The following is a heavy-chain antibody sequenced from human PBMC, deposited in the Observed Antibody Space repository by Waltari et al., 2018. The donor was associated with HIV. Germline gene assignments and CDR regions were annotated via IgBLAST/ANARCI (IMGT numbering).Heavy chain of an antibody. V-gene: IGHV4-4*07. Sequence: QVQLQESGPGLVKPSETLSLTCTVSGGSISSYYWSWIRQPAGKGLEWIGRIYSSGSTNYNPSLKSRVTMSVDTSKNQFSLKLSSVTAADTAVYYCAKEGGGVVVALFDYWGQGTLVTVSS. CDR3: AKEGGGVVVALFDY. CDR2: IYSSGST. J-gene: IGHJ4*02. CDR1: GGSISSYY. D-gene: IGHD2-15*01.